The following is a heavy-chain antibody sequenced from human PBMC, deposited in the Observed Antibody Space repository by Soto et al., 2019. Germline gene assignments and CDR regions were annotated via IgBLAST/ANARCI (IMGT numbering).Heavy chain of an antibody. CDR1: GFTFSSYA. CDR2: ISYDGSNK. CDR3: ARELYFDL. V-gene: IGHV3-30-3*01. Sequence: QVQLVESGGGVVQPGRSLRLSCAASGFTFSSYAMHWVRQAPGKGLEWVAVISYDGSNKYYADSMKGRFTISRDNSKNTLYLQMNSLRAEDTAVYYCARELYFDLWGRGTLVTVSS. J-gene: IGHJ2*01.